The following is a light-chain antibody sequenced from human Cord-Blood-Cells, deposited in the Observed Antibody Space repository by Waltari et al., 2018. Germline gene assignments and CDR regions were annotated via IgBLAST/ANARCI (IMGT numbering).Light chain of an antibody. CDR3: QSYDSSNWV. CDR1: SGSIASNY. V-gene: IGLV6-57*01. J-gene: IGLJ3*02. CDR2: EDN. Sequence: SESPGQTLTISSTRSSGSIASNYVQWYQQRPGSSPTTVIYEDNQRPTGAPDRFSGSIDSSSNSASLTISGLKTEDEADYYCQSYDSSNWVFGGGTKLTVL.